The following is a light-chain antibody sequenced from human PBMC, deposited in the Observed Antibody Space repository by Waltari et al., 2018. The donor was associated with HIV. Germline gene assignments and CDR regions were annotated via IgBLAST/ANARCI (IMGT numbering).Light chain of an antibody. CDR2: WAS. CDR1: QNVLYSSNNKNY. CDR3: QQYLNTPWT. J-gene: IGKJ1*01. V-gene: IGKV4-1*01. Sequence: DIVMTQSPDSLAVSLGERATINCKSSQNVLYSSNNKNYLAWYQQKPRQPPKLLIYWASTRASGVPERFSGSGSGTDFTLTINSLQAEDVAIYYCQQYLNTPWTFGQGTKVEVK.